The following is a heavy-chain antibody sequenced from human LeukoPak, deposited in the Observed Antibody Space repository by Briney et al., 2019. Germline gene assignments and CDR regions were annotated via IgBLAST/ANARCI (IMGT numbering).Heavy chain of an antibody. CDR3: AREREYYGYAFDI. CDR1: GYTFTGYY. V-gene: IGHV1-2*02. J-gene: IGHJ3*02. CDR2: INPNSGGT. Sequence: GASVKVSCKASGYTFTGYYMHWVRQAPGQGLEWMGWINPNSGGTNYAQKFQGRVTMTRDTSICTAYMELSRLRSDDTAVYYCAREREYYGYAFDIWGQGTMVTVSS. D-gene: IGHD3-10*01.